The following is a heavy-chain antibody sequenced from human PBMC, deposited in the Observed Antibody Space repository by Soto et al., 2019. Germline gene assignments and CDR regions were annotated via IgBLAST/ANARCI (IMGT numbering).Heavy chain of an antibody. Sequence: QVQLVQSGAEVKKPGASVRVSCKASGYTFSNYDINWVRQATGQGLEWLGWMNPSSGYTGYAQKFQGRVTMTGDTSISTAYMELSSLKSADTAVYYCARFVRHQLPTIYYWGQGALVTVSS. D-gene: IGHD1-26*01. CDR1: GYTFSNYD. CDR2: MNPSSGYT. J-gene: IGHJ4*02. CDR3: ARFVRHQLPTIYY. V-gene: IGHV1-8*01.